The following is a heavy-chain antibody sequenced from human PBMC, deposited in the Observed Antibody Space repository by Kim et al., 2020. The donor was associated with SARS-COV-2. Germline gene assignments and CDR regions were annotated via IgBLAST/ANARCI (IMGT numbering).Heavy chain of an antibody. CDR3: ARSRELVR. D-gene: IGHD1-26*01. Sequence: EEDKYYNTSLKTRLTISKDTSKNQVVLTMTNMDPVDTATYYCARSRELVRWGQGTLVTVSS. CDR2: EEDK. V-gene: IGHV2-70*01. J-gene: IGHJ4*02.